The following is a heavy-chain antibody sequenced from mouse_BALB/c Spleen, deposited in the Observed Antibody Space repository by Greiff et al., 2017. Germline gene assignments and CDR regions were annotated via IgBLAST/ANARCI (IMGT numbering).Heavy chain of an antibody. CDR1: GFTFSSYA. Sequence: EVQRVESGGGLVKPGGSLKLSCAASGFTFSSYAMSWVRQTPEKRLEWVASISSGGSTYYPDSVKGRFTISRDNARNILYLQMSSLRSEDTAMYYCARNGYDEGCAYWGQGTLVTVSA. CDR2: ISSGGST. D-gene: IGHD2-2*01. J-gene: IGHJ3*01. CDR3: ARNGYDEGCAY. V-gene: IGHV5-6-5*01.